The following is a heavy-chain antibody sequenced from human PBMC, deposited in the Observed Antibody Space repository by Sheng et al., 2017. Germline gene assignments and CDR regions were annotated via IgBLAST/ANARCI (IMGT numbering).Heavy chain of an antibody. CDR1: GFTVSSNY. J-gene: IGHJ4*02. CDR3: ARDKSPVGAFWY. CDR2: IYSGGTT. V-gene: IGHV3-53*01. D-gene: IGHD1-26*01. Sequence: ESGGGLIQPGGSLRLSCAASGFTVSSNYMSWVRQAPGKGLEWVSVIYSGGTTHYADSVKGRFTISRDNSKSTVYLQMNSLRAEDTAVYYCARDKSPVGAFWYWGQGTLVTVSS.